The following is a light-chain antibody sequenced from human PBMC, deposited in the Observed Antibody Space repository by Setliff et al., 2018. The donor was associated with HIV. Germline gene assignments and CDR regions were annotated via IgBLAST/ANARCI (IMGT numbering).Light chain of an antibody. CDR3: SSYTSSFTYV. Sequence: QSALTQPASVCGSPGQSITISCTGTSNDVGGYNYVSWYQQDPGKAPKLMIYDVSNRPSGVSNRFSGSKSGNTASLTISGLLAEDEADYYCSSYTSSFTYVFGTGTRSPS. CDR1: SNDVGGYNY. CDR2: DVS. J-gene: IGLJ1*01. V-gene: IGLV2-14*03.